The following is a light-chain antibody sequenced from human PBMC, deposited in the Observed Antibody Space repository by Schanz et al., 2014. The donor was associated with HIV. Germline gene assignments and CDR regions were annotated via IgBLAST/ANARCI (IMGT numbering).Light chain of an antibody. V-gene: IGLV1-47*01. CDR2: RNN. CDR1: SSHLGSNS. J-gene: IGLJ2*01. CDR3: AAWDNSLSVV. Sequence: QSVLTQPPSASGAPGQRVTISCSGSSSHLGSNSVHWAQHLPGTAPKLLIYRNNQRPSGVPDRFSGSKSGTSASLAISGLRSEDEADYYCAAWDNSLSVVFGGGTKL.